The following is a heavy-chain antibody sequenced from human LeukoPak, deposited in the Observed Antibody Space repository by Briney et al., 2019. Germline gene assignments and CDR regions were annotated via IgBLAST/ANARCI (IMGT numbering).Heavy chain of an antibody. D-gene: IGHD6-13*01. CDR3: AKEGYSSSWVDYYYYHGMDV. CDR2: ISGSGGST. V-gene: IGHV3-23*01. Sequence: GGSLRLSCAASGFTFSSYAMSWVRQAPGKGLEWVSAISGSGGSTYYADSVKGRFTISRDNSKNTLYLQMNSLRAEDTAVYYCAKEGYSSSWVDYYYYHGMDVWGQGTTVTVSS. CDR1: GFTFSSYA. J-gene: IGHJ6*02.